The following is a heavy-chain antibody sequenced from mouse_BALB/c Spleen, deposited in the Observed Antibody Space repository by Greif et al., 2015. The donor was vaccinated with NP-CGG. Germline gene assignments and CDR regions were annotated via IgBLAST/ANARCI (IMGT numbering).Heavy chain of an antibody. CDR3: ARRSSYYAMDY. Sequence: VQLKQSGPELVNPGASVKMSCKASGYTFTDYYMDWVKQSHGESFEWIGRVNPYNGGTSYNQKFKGKATLTVDKSSSTAYMELNSLTSEDSAVYYCARRSSYYAMDYWGQGTSVTVSS. CDR1: GYTFTDYY. V-gene: IGHV1-19*01. J-gene: IGHJ4*01. CDR2: VNPYNGGT.